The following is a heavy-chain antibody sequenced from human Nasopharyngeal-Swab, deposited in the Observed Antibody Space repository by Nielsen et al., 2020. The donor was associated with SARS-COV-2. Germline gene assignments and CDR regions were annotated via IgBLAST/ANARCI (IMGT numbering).Heavy chain of an antibody. CDR2: IKQDGSEK. CDR1: GFTFSSYW. D-gene: IGHD3-22*01. CDR3: ARDLLTLYYYDSSDYPHWFDL. V-gene: IGHV3-7*01. Sequence: GESLKISCAASGFTFSSYWMSWVRQAPGKGLEWVANIKQDGSEKYYVDSVKGRFTISRDNAKNSLYLQMNSLRAEDTAVYYCARDLLTLYYYDSSDYPHWFDLWGQGTLVTVSS. J-gene: IGHJ5*02.